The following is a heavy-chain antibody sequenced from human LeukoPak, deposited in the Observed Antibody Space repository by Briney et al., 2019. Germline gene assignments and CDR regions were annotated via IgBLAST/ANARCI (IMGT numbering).Heavy chain of an antibody. D-gene: IGHD3-10*01. V-gene: IGHV3-7*03. CDR2: IKPDGSEI. Sequence: GGSLRLSCAASGFIFSRYWMSWVRQAPVRGGEGGANIKPDGSEIYYVDSVKGRFTISRDNAKNAVYLQMNSLRAEDTAVYYCANPIPLGVRGVPDDYWGQGTLVTVSS. CDR1: GFIFSRYW. J-gene: IGHJ4*02. CDR3: ANPIPLGVRGVPDDY.